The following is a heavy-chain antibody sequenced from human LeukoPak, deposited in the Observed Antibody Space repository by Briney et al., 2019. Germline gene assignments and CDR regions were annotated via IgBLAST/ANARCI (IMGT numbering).Heavy chain of an antibody. D-gene: IGHD3-22*01. CDR1: GYSISSGYY. CDR3: ARLGAYYYDSSGYYYNRYFDY. CDR2: VYHSGNT. V-gene: IGHV4-38-2*02. Sequence: SETLSLTCTVSGYSISSGYYWGWIRQSPGKGLEWIGSVYHSGNTYYNPSLKSPVTISVDTSKNQFSLELSSVTAADTAVYYCARLGAYYYDSSGYYYNRYFDYWGQGILVTVSS. J-gene: IGHJ4*02.